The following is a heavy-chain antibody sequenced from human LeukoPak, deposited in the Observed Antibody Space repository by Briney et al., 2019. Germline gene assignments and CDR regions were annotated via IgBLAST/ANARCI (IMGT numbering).Heavy chain of an antibody. CDR2: IIPILGIA. J-gene: IGHJ5*02. D-gene: IGHD2-21*01. Sequence: SVKVSCKASGYTFTGYYMHWVRQAPGQGLEWMGRIIPILGIANYAQKFQGRVTITADKSTSTAYMELSSLRSEDTAVYYRARAVWRHLNWFDPWGQGTLVTVSS. CDR3: ARAVWRHLNWFDP. CDR1: GYTFTGYY. V-gene: IGHV1-69*04.